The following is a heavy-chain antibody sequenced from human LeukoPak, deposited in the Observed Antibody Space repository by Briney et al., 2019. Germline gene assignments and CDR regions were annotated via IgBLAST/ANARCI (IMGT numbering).Heavy chain of an antibody. J-gene: IGHJ4*02. Sequence: GGYLRLSCAASGFTFSSYAMSWVRQAPGKGLEWVSAISGSGGSTYYADSVKGRFTISRDNSENTLYLQMSSLRAEDTAVYYCAKIQDGSGSYYNWGVSDYWGQGTLVTVSS. D-gene: IGHD3-10*01. CDR2: ISGSGGST. CDR1: GFTFSSYA. V-gene: IGHV3-23*01. CDR3: AKIQDGSGSYYNWGVSDY.